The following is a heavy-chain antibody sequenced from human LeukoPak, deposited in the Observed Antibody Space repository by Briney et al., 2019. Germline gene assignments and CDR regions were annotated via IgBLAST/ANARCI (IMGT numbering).Heavy chain of an antibody. CDR2: IYSGGST. CDR1: GFTVSSNY. D-gene: IGHD6-13*01. CDR3: ARTVISSWKDGGMDV. Sequence: GGSLRLSCAASGFTVSSNYMSWVRQAPGKGLEWVSVIYSGGSTYYADSVKGRFTISRDNSKNTLYLQMNSLRAEDTAVCYCARTVISSWKDGGMDVWGQGTTVTVSS. V-gene: IGHV3-66*01. J-gene: IGHJ6*02.